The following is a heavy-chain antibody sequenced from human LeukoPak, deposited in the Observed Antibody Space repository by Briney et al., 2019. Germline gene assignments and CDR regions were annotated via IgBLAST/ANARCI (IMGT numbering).Heavy chain of an antibody. V-gene: IGHV1-46*01. CDR3: AREIAVAGRFDP. CDR1: GYTFTSYY. CDR2: INPSGGST. D-gene: IGHD6-19*01. J-gene: IGHJ5*02. Sequence: ASVKVSSKASGYTFTSYYMHWVRQAPGQGLEWMGIINPSGGSTSYAQKFQGRVTMTRDMSTSTVYMELSSLRSEDTAVYYCAREIAVAGRFDPWGQGTLVTVSS.